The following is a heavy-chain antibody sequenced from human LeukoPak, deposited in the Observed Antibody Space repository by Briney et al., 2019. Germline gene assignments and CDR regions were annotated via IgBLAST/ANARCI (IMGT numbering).Heavy chain of an antibody. Sequence: PGGSLRLSCAASGFTFSSYSMNWVRQAPGKGLEWVSSISSSSSYIYYADSVKGRFTISRDNAKNSLYLQMNSLRAEDTAVYYCASATLGGSSSPRADYWGQGTLVTVSS. CDR3: ASATLGGSSSPRADY. V-gene: IGHV3-21*01. CDR2: ISSSSSYI. CDR1: GFTFSSYS. J-gene: IGHJ4*02. D-gene: IGHD2-15*01.